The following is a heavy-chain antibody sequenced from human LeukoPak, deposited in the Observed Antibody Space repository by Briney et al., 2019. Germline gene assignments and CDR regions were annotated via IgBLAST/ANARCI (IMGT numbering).Heavy chain of an antibody. CDR1: GVSSSIYK. J-gene: IGHJ4*02. CDR3: ARCTTGKTFGSLREIKKSSEIDY. CDR2: ISGIVGAK. Sequence: GGSPRLSCAPSGVSSSIYKMRSGRPTLGKGLWRMSYISGIVGAKIHANCVRGQFTISRDNAKNSLFLQMDSLRGEDTAVYYCARCTTGKTFGSLREIKKSSEIDYWGQGTLVTVSS. D-gene: IGHD1-1*01. V-gene: IGHV3-48*03.